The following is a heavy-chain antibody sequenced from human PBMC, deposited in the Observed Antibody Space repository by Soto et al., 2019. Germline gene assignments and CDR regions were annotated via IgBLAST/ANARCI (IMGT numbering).Heavy chain of an antibody. V-gene: IGHV6-1*01. J-gene: IGHJ5*02. CDR1: GDSVSSNTAS. CDR2: TYFRSKWYN. D-gene: IGHD5-12*01. Sequence: SQTLSLTCAISGDSVSSNTASWNWIRQSPSRGLEWLGRTYFRSKWYNDYAVSVKSRIIINPDTSNNQFSLQLNSVTPEDTAVYFCAKGDNLGPKTGYAFDPWGQGIMVTVSA. CDR3: AKGDNLGPKTGYAFDP.